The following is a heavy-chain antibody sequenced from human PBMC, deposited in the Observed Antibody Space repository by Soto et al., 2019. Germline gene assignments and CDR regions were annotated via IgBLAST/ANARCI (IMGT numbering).Heavy chain of an antibody. CDR3: ARPAVPAAIGYYYYGMDV. Sequence: ASVKFSCTASGYTFTVYYMHWVRQAPGQGFEWMGWINPNSGGTNHAQKFQGRVTMTRDTSISTAYMELSRLRSDDTAVYYCARPAVPAAIGYYYYGMDVWGQGTTVTVSS. CDR2: INPNSGGT. J-gene: IGHJ6*02. V-gene: IGHV1-2*02. CDR1: GYTFTVYY. D-gene: IGHD2-2*02.